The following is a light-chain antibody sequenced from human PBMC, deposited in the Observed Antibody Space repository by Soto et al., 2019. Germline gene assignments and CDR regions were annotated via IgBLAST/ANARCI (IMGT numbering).Light chain of an antibody. J-gene: IGKJ1*01. Sequence: DIQMTQSPSTLSASVGDRVTITCRASQSIRTWLAWYQQKPGKAPNLLIYDASNLRSGVPSRFSGSGSGTEFTLTISSLQPDDFATYCCQQYNTYSTWTFGQGTKVEVK. CDR2: DAS. V-gene: IGKV1-5*01. CDR3: QQYNTYSTWT. CDR1: QSIRTW.